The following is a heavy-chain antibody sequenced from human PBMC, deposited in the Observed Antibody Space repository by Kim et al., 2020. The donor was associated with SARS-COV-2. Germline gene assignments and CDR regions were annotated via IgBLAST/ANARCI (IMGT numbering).Heavy chain of an antibody. CDR3: AGDRDGLGSRYDP. CDR1: GFTFSTYA. J-gene: IGHJ5*02. V-gene: IGHV3-30*04. Sequence: GGSLRLSCAASGFTFSTYALHWVRQAPGKGLEWVAVISYDGSNKYYADSVMGRFTISRDNSKNTLYLQMTSLRTEDTAVYYCAGDRDGLGSRYDPWGQGTLVTVSS. CDR2: ISYDGSNK. D-gene: IGHD3-10*01.